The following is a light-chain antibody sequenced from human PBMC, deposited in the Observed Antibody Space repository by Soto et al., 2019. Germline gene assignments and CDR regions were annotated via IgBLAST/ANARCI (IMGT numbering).Light chain of an antibody. CDR3: SSYTTNNILL. CDR1: SSDVGGNDY. V-gene: IGLV2-14*01. CDR2: EVR. J-gene: IGLJ2*01. Sequence: QSALTQPASVSGSPGQSISVSCTGTSSDVGGNDYVSWYQQYPGKAPKLIISEVRNRPSGVSSRFSGSKSGNTASLTISGLQGEDEADYYCSSYTTNNILLFGGGTKLTVL.